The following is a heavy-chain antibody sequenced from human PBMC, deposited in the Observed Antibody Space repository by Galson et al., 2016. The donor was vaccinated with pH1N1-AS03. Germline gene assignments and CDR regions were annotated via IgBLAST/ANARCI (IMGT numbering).Heavy chain of an antibody. Sequence: PALVKPTQTLTLTCTFSGFSLSSNGMRVSWVRQPPGKALEWLARIDWDGDKFYSRSLKTRLTISKDTSKNQVVLIMTNMNPVDTGTYHCVRDIYEPFYAMDVWGQGTTVTVSS. V-gene: IGHV2-70*04. D-gene: IGHD5-12*01. CDR1: GFSLSSNGMR. J-gene: IGHJ6*02. CDR2: IDWDGDK. CDR3: VRDIYEPFYAMDV.